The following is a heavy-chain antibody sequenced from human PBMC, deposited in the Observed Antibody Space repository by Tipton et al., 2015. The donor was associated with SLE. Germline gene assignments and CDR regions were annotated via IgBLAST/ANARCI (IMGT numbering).Heavy chain of an antibody. V-gene: IGHV3-30*02. CDR1: GFTFSSYG. J-gene: IGHJ4*02. CDR3: AKGDSSGWRVDY. CDR2: IRYDGSNK. D-gene: IGHD6-19*01. Sequence: SLRLSCAASGFTFSSYGMHWVRQAPGKGLEWVAFIRYDGSNKYYADSVKGRFTISRDNSKNTLYLQMNSLRAEDTAVYYCAKGDSSGWRVDYWGQGTLVTVSS.